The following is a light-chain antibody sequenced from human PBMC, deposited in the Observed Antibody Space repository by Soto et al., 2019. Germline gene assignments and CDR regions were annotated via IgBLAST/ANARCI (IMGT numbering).Light chain of an antibody. CDR3: QQYNNWPALT. Sequence: EIVMTQSPATLSVSPGERATLSCRASQSVSSNLAWYQQKPGQAPRLLIYGASTRATGIPARFSGSGSGTEFTLTISSLQSEDFVFYYCQQYNNWPALTFGGGTKVEIK. J-gene: IGKJ4*01. V-gene: IGKV3-15*01. CDR2: GAS. CDR1: QSVSSN.